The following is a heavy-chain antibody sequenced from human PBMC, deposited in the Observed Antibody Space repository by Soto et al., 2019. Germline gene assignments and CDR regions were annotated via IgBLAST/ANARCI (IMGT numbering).Heavy chain of an antibody. CDR2: ISGSGGNT. CDR3: AKVIIIAEGWFDP. J-gene: IGHJ5*02. V-gene: IGHV3-23*01. D-gene: IGHD3-10*01. Sequence: PGGSLRLSCAASGFTFSSFAMNWVRRAPGKGLEWVSAISGSGGNTYYADSVKGRFTISRDNSKNTLYLQMNSLRAEDTAVYYCAKVIIIAEGWFDPWGQGTLVTVSS. CDR1: GFTFSSFA.